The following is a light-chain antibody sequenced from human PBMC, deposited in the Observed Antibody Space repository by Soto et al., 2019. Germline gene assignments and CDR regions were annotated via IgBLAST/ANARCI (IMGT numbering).Light chain of an antibody. CDR3: QQYSGSVT. Sequence: EIVLTQSPGTLSLSPGERATLSCRASQSIRSTYFAWYQQKPGQPPRLLIYATSKRQSGVPDRFSGGGSETDFTLTISSLEPEDFAVYYCQQYSGSVTFGGGTKVDIK. CDR2: ATS. V-gene: IGKV3-20*01. J-gene: IGKJ4*01. CDR1: QSIRSTY.